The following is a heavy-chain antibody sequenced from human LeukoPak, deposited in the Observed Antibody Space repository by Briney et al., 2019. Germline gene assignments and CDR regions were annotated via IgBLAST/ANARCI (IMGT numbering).Heavy chain of an antibody. J-gene: IGHJ6*02. CDR2: IYYSGST. Sequence: SETLSLTCTVSGGSISSSSYYWGWIRQPPGKGLEWIGSIYYSGSTYYNPSRKSRVTISVDKSKNQFSLKLSSVTAADSAVYYCARVGFYYYDSSGYRDYYYGMDVWGQGTTVTVSS. CDR1: GGSISSSSYY. V-gene: IGHV4-39*07. CDR3: ARVGFYYYDSSGYRDYYYGMDV. D-gene: IGHD3-22*01.